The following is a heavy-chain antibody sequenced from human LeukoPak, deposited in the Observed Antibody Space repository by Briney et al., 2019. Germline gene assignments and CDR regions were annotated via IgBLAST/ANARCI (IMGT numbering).Heavy chain of an antibody. CDR1: GYSFTSYW. Sequence: GESLKISCKGSGYSFTSYWIGWVRQMPGKGLEWMGIIYPGDSDTRYSPSFQGQVTISADKSISTAYLQWSSLKASDTAMYYCARLVPYYGSGSYYPAPLYFDYWGQGTLVTVSS. J-gene: IGHJ4*02. CDR2: IYPGDSDT. CDR3: ARLVPYYGSGSYYPAPLYFDY. V-gene: IGHV5-51*01. D-gene: IGHD3-10*01.